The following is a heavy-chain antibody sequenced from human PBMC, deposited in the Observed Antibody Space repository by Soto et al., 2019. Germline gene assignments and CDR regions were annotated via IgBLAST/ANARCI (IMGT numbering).Heavy chain of an antibody. J-gene: IGHJ2*01. CDR1: EFAFSTYG. CDR3: TRDRGGGSNWYVAL. Sequence: HVQLVESGGGVVQPGRSLRLSCAASEFAFSTYGMHWVRQAPGKGLEWIAVIWFDGNTTYYADSVKGRFTISRDNSKSTLHLQLNSLRAEDMAVYYCTRDRGGGSNWYVALWGRGTLVSVSS. V-gene: IGHV3-33*01. D-gene: IGHD3-16*01. CDR2: IWFDGNTT.